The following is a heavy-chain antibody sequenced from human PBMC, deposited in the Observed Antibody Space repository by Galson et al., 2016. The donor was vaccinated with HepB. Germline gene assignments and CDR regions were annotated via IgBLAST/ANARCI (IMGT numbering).Heavy chain of an antibody. J-gene: IGHJ4*02. D-gene: IGHD3-10*01. Sequence: SLRLSCAASGFTFTSYAMHWVRQAPGKGLEWVAVISFDGSNTYYGDSVKGRFTISRDNSKNTVDLQMDSLRSEDTAVYYCARAAIIKAVLNYWGQGTLVTVPS. CDR3: ARAAIIKAVLNY. CDR2: ISFDGSNT. V-gene: IGHV3-30-3*01. CDR1: GFTFTSYA.